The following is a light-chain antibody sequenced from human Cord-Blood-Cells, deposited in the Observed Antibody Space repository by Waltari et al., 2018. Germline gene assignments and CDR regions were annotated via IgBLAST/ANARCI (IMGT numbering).Light chain of an antibody. V-gene: IGLV6-57*02. CDR3: QSYDSSRV. J-gene: IGLJ3*02. CDR1: SGSIASNY. Sequence: NFMLTQPHSVSESPGKTVTISCTGSSGSIASNYVQWYQQRPGSGPTTVICDDNQRPSGVPGLFSGSIDSSSNSASLTISGLKTEDEADYYCQSYDSSRVFGGGTKLTVL. CDR2: DDN.